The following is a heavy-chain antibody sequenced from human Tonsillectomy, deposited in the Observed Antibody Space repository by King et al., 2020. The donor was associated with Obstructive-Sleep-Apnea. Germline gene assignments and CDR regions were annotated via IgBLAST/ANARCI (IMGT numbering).Heavy chain of an antibody. J-gene: IGHJ6*02. D-gene: IGHD1-26*01. CDR2: ISSSGSTI. V-gene: IGHV3-11*01. CDR1: GFTLSPYY. CDR3: AGELGGGSPYYYGMDV. Sequence: VQLVESGGGLVKPGGSLRLSCAASGFTLSPYYMIWVRQAPGKGLEWVSYISSSGSTIYYADSVKGRFTVSRDNAKNSLFLQMNSLRAEDTAVYYCAGELGGGSPYYYGMDVWGQGTTVTVSS.